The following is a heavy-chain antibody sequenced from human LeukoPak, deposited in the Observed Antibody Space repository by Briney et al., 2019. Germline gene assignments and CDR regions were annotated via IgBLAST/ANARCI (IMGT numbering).Heavy chain of an antibody. CDR3: ARAEASVTTEYYFDY. Sequence: GGSLRLSCAASGFTFSNYWTTWVRQAPGKGLEWVANINRDGSERYYVDSVKGRFTISRDDAKSSLYLQMNSLRAEDTAVYYCARAEASVTTEYYFDYWGQGTLVTVSS. J-gene: IGHJ4*02. D-gene: IGHD4-17*01. CDR1: GFTFSNYW. CDR2: INRDGSER. V-gene: IGHV3-7*01.